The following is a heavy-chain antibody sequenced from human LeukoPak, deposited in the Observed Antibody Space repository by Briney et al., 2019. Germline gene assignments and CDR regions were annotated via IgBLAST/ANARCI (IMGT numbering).Heavy chain of an antibody. CDR2: IYSNGNT. CDR3: ARELRGTHWYFDV. V-gene: IGHV3-53*01. CDR1: GFTVSSNY. D-gene: IGHD3-10*01. J-gene: IGHJ2*01. Sequence: GRSLRLSCAASGFTVSSNYMSWVRQAPGKGLEWVSVIYSNGNTFYTDSVKGRFTISRDNSQNTLYLQMNSLRAEDTAVYYCARELRGTHWYFDVWGRGTLVTVSS.